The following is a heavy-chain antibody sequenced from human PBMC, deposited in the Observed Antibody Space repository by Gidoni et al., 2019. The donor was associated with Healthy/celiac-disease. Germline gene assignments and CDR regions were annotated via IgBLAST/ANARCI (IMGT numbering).Heavy chain of an antibody. D-gene: IGHD3-9*01. J-gene: IGHJ4*02. Sequence: VQLVESGGGLVKPGGYLRLYCAASGFTFSDDYMIWIRQAPGKGLGWLSYFRSSGSTIYYADSVNGRFTISRDNAKNSLYLQINSLRAEDTAVYYCAREKSILTGVQDYWGQGTLVTVSS. CDR1: GFTFSDDY. CDR2: FRSSGSTI. V-gene: IGHV3-11*01. CDR3: AREKSILTGVQDY.